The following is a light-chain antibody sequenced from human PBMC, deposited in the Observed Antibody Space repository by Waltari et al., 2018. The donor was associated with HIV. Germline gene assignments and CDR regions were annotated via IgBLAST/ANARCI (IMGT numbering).Light chain of an antibody. CDR1: TRDPDPYSS. J-gene: IGLJ1*01. Sequence: QSALTQPAPVSASPGQSIHIPCNGTTRDPDPYSSASWYRHLPGEVPQLLLYDVFNRPSGISVRFSGSRSGGAASLTISRLQTDDDGDYFCSSFTRMGGVFGPGT. CDR2: DVF. CDR3: SSFTRMGGV. V-gene: IGLV2-14*01.